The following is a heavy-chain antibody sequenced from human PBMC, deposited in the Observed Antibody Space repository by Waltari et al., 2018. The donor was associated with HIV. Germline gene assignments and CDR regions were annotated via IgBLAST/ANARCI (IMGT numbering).Heavy chain of an antibody. D-gene: IGHD1-26*01. J-gene: IGHJ3*01. V-gene: IGHV3-15*01. CDR3: SWDDKAVFDY. CDR1: GFKFRDAW. CDR2: IKREANGKTV. Sequence: EVKLVESGGDLVKAGGSLRLSCAASGFKFRDAWMSWVRQTPVGALQGCGTIKREANGKTVDYLEALKRRFTITRDDSKEMAYLQIDGLKTDDTATYFCSWDDKAVFDYWGLGTTVIVSS.